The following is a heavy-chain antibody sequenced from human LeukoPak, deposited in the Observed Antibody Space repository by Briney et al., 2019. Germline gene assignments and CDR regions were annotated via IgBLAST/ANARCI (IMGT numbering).Heavy chain of an antibody. Sequence: GGSLRLSCAASGFTFSSYAMGWVRQAPGKGLEWVSGTSSSGGTTFYADSVKGRFTISRDNSKNTLYLQMNSLRAEDTAVYYCAKDYDSNLYYFDYWGQGTLVTVSS. CDR2: TSSSGGTT. D-gene: IGHD3-3*01. J-gene: IGHJ4*02. CDR3: AKDYDSNLYYFDY. CDR1: GFTFSSYA. V-gene: IGHV3-23*01.